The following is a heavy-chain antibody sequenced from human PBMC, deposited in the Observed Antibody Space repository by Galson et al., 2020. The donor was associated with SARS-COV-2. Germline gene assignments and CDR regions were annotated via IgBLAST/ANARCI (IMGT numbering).Heavy chain of an antibody. CDR3: ARVRTSSSWYFDY. CDR1: GGSISSGGYY. Sequence: SETLSLTCTVSGGSISSGGYYWRWIRQHPGKGLEWIGYIYYSGSTYYNPSLKSRVTISVDTSKNQFSLKLSSVTAADTAVYYCARVRTSSSWYFDYWGQGTLVTVSS. J-gene: IGHJ4*02. D-gene: IGHD6-13*01. V-gene: IGHV4-31*03. CDR2: IYYSGST.